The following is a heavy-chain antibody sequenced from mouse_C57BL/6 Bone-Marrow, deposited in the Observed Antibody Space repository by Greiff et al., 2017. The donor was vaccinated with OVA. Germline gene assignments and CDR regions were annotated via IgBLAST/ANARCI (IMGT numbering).Heavy chain of an antibody. J-gene: IGHJ2*01. D-gene: IGHD2-3*01. CDR2: IYPRSGNT. V-gene: IGHV1-81*01. CDR1: GYTFTSYG. CDR3: ARLNYDGYYFDY. Sequence: QVQLKESGAELARPGASVKLSCKASGYTFTSYGISWVKQRTGQGLEWIGEIYPRSGNTYYNEKFKGKATLTADKSSSTAYMELRSLTSEDSAVYFCARLNYDGYYFDYWGQGTTLTVSS.